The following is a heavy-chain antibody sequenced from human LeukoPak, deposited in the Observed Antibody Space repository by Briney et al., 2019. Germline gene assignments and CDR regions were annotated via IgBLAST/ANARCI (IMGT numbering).Heavy chain of an antibody. D-gene: IGHD3-10*01. CDR3: ARGFRGVITHFDY. CDR2: IIPIFGTA. J-gene: IGHJ4*02. Sequence: SVKVSCKASGGTFSSYAISWVRQAPGQGLEWMGGIIPIFGTADYAQKFQGRVTITADESTSTAYMELSSLRSEDTAVYYCARGFRGVITHFDYWGQGTLVTVSS. V-gene: IGHV1-69*01. CDR1: GGTFSSYA.